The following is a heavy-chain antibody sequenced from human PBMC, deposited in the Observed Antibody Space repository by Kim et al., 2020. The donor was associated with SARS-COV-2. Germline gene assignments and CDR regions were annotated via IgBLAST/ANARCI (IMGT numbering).Heavy chain of an antibody. J-gene: IGHJ4*02. Sequence: GGSLRLSCAASGFTFDDYAMHWVRQAPGKGLEWVSGISWNSGSIGYADSVKGRFTISRDNAKNSLYLQMNSLRAEDTALYYCAKEEYGDYPSYYFDYWGQGTLVTVSS. CDR1: GFTFDDYA. V-gene: IGHV3-9*01. CDR2: ISWNSGSI. D-gene: IGHD4-17*01. CDR3: AKEEYGDYPSYYFDY.